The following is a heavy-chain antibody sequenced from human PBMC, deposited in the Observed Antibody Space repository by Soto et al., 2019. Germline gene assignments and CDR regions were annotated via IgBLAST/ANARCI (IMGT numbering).Heavy chain of an antibody. V-gene: IGHV2-5*02. Sequence: QITLKESGPTLVKPTQTLTLTCTFSGFSLSTSGVGVGWIRQPPGKALEWLALIYWDDDKRYSPSLKSRLTITKDTSKNQVVLTMTNMEPVDTATYYCAHSRVRYYDILTGYLGYYYGMDVWGQGTTVTVSS. CDR1: GFSLSTSGVG. D-gene: IGHD3-9*01. CDR2: IYWDDDK. CDR3: AHSRVRYYDILTGYLGYYYGMDV. J-gene: IGHJ6*02.